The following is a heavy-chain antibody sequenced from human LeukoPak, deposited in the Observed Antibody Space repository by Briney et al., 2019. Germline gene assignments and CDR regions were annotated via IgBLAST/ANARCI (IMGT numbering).Heavy chain of an antibody. Sequence: SVKVSCKASGGTFSSYAISWVRQAPGQGLEWMGRIIPILGIANYAQKFQGRVTITADKSTSTAYMELSSLRSEDTAVYYCASGYSSGPVDYWGQGTLVTVSS. D-gene: IGHD5-18*01. CDR1: GGTFSSYA. V-gene: IGHV1-69*04. CDR3: ASGYSSGPVDY. CDR2: IIPILGIA. J-gene: IGHJ4*02.